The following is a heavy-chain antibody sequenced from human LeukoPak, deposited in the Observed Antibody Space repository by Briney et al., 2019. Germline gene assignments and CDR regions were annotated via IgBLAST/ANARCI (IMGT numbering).Heavy chain of an antibody. V-gene: IGHV3-11*01. Sequence: GGSLRLSCAASGFTFSDYYMSWIRQAPGKGLEWVSYISSSGSTIYYADSVKGRFTISRDNAKNSLYLQMNSLRAEDTAVYYCARVGFYYDRPNWFDPWGQGTLVTVSS. CDR3: ARVGFYYDRPNWFDP. J-gene: IGHJ5*02. CDR1: GFTFSDYY. CDR2: ISSSGSTI. D-gene: IGHD3-22*01.